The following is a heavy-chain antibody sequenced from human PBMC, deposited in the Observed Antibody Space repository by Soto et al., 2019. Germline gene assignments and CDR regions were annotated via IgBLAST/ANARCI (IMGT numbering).Heavy chain of an antibody. V-gene: IGHV3-9*01. J-gene: IGHJ5*02. CDR3: ARGYYYDSSGYYP. Sequence: GGSLRLSCAASGFTFDDYAMHWVRQAPGKGLEWVSGISWNSGSIGYADSVKGRFTISRDNAKNSLYLQMNSLRDEDTAVYYCARGYYYDSSGYYPWGQGTLVTVSS. CDR1: GFTFDDYA. CDR2: ISWNSGSI. D-gene: IGHD3-22*01.